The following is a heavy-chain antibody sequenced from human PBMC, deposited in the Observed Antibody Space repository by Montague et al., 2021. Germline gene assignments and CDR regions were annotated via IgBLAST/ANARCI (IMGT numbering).Heavy chain of an antibody. CDR2: IYSSGST. CDR1: GGAISSEGYY. J-gene: IGHJ4*02. D-gene: IGHD4-23*01. Sequence: TLSLTCNVSGGAISSEGYYWSWIRQHPGKGLEWIGYIYSSGSTYYSPSLESRITISVDTSQNQFSLRLTSVTAADTAVCFCASGNDYSGNCFDYWGQGTLVTVSS. CDR3: ASGNDYSGNCFDY. V-gene: IGHV4-31*03.